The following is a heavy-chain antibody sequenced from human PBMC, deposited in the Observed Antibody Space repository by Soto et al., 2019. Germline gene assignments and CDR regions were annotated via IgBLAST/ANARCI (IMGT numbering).Heavy chain of an antibody. CDR2: INHNSGGT. Sequence: GASVKVSCKASGYTFTGYYMHWVRQAPGQGLEWMGWINHNSGGTNYAQKFQGRVTMTRDTSISTAYMELSRLRSDDTAVYYCARGGGKAAAADCYYYGMDVWGQGTTVTVSS. D-gene: IGHD6-13*01. CDR3: ARGGGKAAAADCYYYGMDV. CDR1: GYTFTGYY. J-gene: IGHJ6*02. V-gene: IGHV1-2*02.